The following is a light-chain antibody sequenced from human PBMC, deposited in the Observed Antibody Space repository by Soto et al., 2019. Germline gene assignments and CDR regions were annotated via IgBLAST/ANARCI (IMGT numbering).Light chain of an antibody. Sequence: QSALTQPRSVSGSPGQSVTISCTGTSSDVGGYNYVSWYQQHPGKAPKLIIYDVSKWPSGVPDRFSGSKSGNTASLTISGLQAEDDAHYYCCSYAGNSLWVFGGGTKLTVL. CDR3: CSYAGNSLWV. J-gene: IGLJ3*02. CDR1: SSDVGGYNY. CDR2: DVS. V-gene: IGLV2-11*01.